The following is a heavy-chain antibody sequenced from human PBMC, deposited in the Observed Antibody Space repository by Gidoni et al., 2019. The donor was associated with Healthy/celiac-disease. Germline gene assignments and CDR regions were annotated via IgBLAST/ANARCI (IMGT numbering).Heavy chain of an antibody. Sequence: QVQLVQSGSELKKPGASVKVSCKASGYTFTSYAMNWVRQAPGQGLEWMGWINTNTGNPTYAQGFTGRFVFSLDTSVSTAYLQISSLKAEDTAVYYCAREGDIVVVPAAPEANYYYYGMDVWGQGTTVTVSS. CDR3: AREGDIVVVPAAPEANYYYYGMDV. CDR1: GYTFTSYA. D-gene: IGHD2-2*01. V-gene: IGHV7-4-1*02. CDR2: INTNTGNP. J-gene: IGHJ6*02.